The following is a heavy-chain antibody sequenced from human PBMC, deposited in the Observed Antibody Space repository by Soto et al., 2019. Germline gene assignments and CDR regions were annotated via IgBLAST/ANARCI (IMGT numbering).Heavy chain of an antibody. CDR2: IYYSGNT. J-gene: IGHJ4*02. Sequence: QVQLQESGPGLVKPSQTLSLTCTVSGGSISSGAYYWSWIRQPPGKGLEWIGYIYYSGNTYYNPSIKSRVTISVDTSKNQFSLKLSSVTAADTAVYYCARVGLRLGDYFDYWGQGTLVSVSS. CDR3: ARVGLRLGDYFDY. V-gene: IGHV4-31*03. D-gene: IGHD3-16*01. CDR1: GGSISSGAYY.